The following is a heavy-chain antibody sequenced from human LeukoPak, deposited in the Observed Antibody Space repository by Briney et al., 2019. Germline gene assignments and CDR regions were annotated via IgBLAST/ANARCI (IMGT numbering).Heavy chain of an antibody. CDR3: ARYLTAVAGTVNDYYYYGMDV. CDR2: TYYRSKWYN. Sequence: SQTLSLTCAISGDSVSSNSAAWNWIRQSPSGGLEWLGRTYYRSKWYNDYAVSVKSRITINPDTSKNQFSLQLNSVTPEDTAVYYCARYLTAVAGTVNDYYYYGMDVWGQGTTVTVSS. CDR1: GDSVSSNSAA. V-gene: IGHV6-1*01. J-gene: IGHJ6*02. D-gene: IGHD6-19*01.